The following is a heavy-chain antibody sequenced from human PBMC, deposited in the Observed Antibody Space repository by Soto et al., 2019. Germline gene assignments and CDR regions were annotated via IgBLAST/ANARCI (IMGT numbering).Heavy chain of an antibody. J-gene: IGHJ6*02. D-gene: IGHD6-13*01. CDR2: INPSGGST. CDR1: GYTFTSYY. V-gene: IGHV1-46*01. Sequence: ASVKVSCKASGYTFTSYYMHWVRQAPGQGLEWMGIINPSGGSTSYAQKFQGRVTMTRDTSTSTVYMGLSSLRSEDTAVYYCARAAFGYIAAADHYGMDVWGQGTTVTVSS. CDR3: ARAAFGYIAAADHYGMDV.